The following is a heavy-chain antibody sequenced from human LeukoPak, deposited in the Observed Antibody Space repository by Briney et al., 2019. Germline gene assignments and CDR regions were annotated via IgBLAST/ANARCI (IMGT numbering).Heavy chain of an antibody. V-gene: IGHV1-69*05. J-gene: IGHJ4*02. CDR2: IIPIFGTA. D-gene: IGHD1-7*01. CDR1: GGTFSSYA. Sequence: SVTVSCTASGGTFSSYAISWVRQAPGQGLEWMGGIIPIFGTANYAQKFQGRVTITRDTSASTAYMELSSLRSEDTAVYYCARNWNYGDLDYWGQGTLVTVSS. CDR3: ARNWNYGDLDY.